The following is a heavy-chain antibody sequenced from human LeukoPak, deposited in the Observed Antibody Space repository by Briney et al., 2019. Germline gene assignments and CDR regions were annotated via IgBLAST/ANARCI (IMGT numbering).Heavy chain of an antibody. D-gene: IGHD6-19*01. J-gene: IGHJ6*03. CDR2: INHSGST. CDR1: GVSISSSYSY. Sequence: SETLSLTCTVSGVSISSSYSYWGWIRQPPGKGLEWIGEINHSGSTNYNPSLKSRVTISVDTSKNQFSLKLSSVTAADTAVYYCARGSSRSSGWYYYYYYVDVWGKGTTVTVSS. CDR3: ARGSSRSSGWYYYYYYVDV. V-gene: IGHV4-39*07.